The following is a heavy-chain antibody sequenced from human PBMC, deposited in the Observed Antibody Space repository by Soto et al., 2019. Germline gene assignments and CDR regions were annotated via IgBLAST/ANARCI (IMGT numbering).Heavy chain of an antibody. V-gene: IGHV4-31*03. D-gene: IGHD2-21*02. CDR3: ARGLIVMLAGIEELINSHFDS. CDR1: DASINSGGYY. Sequence: SETLSLTCTVSDASINSGGYYWSWIRQHPGKGLEWIGCIYYSGTTYYNPSLKSRVTTSVDTSKNQFSLRLSSVTAADTAVYYCARGLIVMLAGIEELINSHFDSWGQGTLVTVSS. CDR2: IYYSGTT. J-gene: IGHJ4*02.